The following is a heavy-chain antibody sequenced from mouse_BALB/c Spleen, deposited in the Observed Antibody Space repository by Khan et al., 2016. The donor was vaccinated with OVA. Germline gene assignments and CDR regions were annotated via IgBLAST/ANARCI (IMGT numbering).Heavy chain of an antibody. Sequence: QIQLVQSGPELKKPGETVKISCKASGYTFTNYGMNWVKQAPGKGLKWMGWINTYTGEPTYADDFKGRFAFSLEKSASTAYLQSSHLKNADRATFFCARPYYSYDRYFDVWGAGTTVPVSS. D-gene: IGHD2-14*01. V-gene: IGHV9-1*02. CDR2: INTYTGEP. CDR3: ARPYYSYDRYFDV. CDR1: GYTFTNYG. J-gene: IGHJ1*01.